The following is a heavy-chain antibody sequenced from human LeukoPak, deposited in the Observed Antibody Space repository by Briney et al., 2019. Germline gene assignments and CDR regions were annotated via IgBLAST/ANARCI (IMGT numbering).Heavy chain of an antibody. J-gene: IGHJ1*01. D-gene: IGHD2-21*02. CDR2: INPDGRDT. CDR1: GFTFNRCW. V-gene: IGHV3-7*01. CDR3: TSWGDTTAEYFQR. Sequence: GGSLRLSCVVSGFTFNRCWMNWVRQAPGKGLEWVAHINPDGRDTYYVDSVKGRFTISRDNAQNSMYLQLTSLRVEDTAVYYCTSWGDTTAEYFQRWGQGTLVTVSS.